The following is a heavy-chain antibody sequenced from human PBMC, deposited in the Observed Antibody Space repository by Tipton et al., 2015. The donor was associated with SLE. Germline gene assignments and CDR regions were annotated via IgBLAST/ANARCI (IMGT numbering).Heavy chain of an antibody. CDR1: GFSFSDYG. CDR2: IWYDGGIK. D-gene: IGHD4-11*01. CDR3: AIDYLQYPEGAWGSIYP. Sequence: SLRLSCAASGFSFSDYGMHWVRQAPGKGLEWVAVIWYDGGIKYYADSVKGRSTISRDNSKNTMFLQVDGLRAEDTAVYYCAIDYLQYPEGAWGSIYPWGQGTLVTVSS. V-gene: IGHV3-33*03. J-gene: IGHJ5*02.